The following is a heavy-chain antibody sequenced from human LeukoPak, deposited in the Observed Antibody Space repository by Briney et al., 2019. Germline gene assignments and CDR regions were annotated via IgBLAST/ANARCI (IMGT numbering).Heavy chain of an antibody. D-gene: IGHD6-13*01. CDR2: IYTSGST. CDR1: GGSISSGSYY. CDR3: ARGRSSWDNLQNWFDP. J-gene: IGHJ5*02. V-gene: IGHV4-61*02. Sequence: PSQTLSLTCTVSGGSISSGSYYWSWIRQPAGKGLEWIGRIYTSGSTNYSPSLKSRVTISVDTSKNQFSLKLTSVTAADTAVYYCARGRSSWDNLQNWFDPWGQGTLVTVSS.